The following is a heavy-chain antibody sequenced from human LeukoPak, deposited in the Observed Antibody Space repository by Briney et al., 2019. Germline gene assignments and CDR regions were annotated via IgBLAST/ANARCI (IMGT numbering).Heavy chain of an antibody. CDR1: GGSISSHY. V-gene: IGHV4-59*11. Sequence: SETLSLTCTVSGGSISSHYWSWIRQPPGKGLEWIGYIYYSGSANYNPSLKSRVTISVDTSKNQFSLKLSSVTAADTAVYYCARSYDSSGYYPHPYDYWGQGTLVTVSS. CDR2: IYYSGSA. J-gene: IGHJ4*02. D-gene: IGHD3-22*01. CDR3: ARSYDSSGYYPHPYDY.